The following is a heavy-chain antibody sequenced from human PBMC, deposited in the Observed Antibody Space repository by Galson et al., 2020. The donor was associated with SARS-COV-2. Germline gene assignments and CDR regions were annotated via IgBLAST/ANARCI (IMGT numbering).Heavy chain of an antibody. Sequence: SETLSLTCTVSGGSISSGSYYWSWIRQPAGKGLEWIGRIYTSGSTNYNPSLKSRVTISVDTSKNQFSLKLSSVTAADPAVYYCAWRPPVKGIAAARQDYWGQGTLVTVSS. CDR1: GGSISSGSYY. D-gene: IGHD6-13*01. V-gene: IGHV4-61*02. CDR2: IYTSGST. J-gene: IGHJ4*02. CDR3: AWRPPVKGIAAARQDY.